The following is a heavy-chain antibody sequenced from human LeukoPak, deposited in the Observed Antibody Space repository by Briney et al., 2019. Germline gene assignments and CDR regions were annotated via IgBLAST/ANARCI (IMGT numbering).Heavy chain of an antibody. CDR2: IYYSGST. CDR1: GGSISSSSYY. Sequence: PSETLSLTCTVSGGSISSSSYYWGWIRQPPGKGLEWIGSIYYSGSTYYNPSLKSRVTISVDTSKNQFSLKLSSVTAADTAVYXXXXVSVGAINWFDPWGQGTLVTVSS. D-gene: IGHD1-26*01. CDR3: XXVSVGAINWFDP. J-gene: IGHJ5*02. V-gene: IGHV4-39*07.